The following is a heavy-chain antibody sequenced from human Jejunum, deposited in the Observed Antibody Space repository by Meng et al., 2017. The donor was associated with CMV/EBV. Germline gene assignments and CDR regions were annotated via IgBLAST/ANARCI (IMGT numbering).Heavy chain of an antibody. CDR1: GDSISTSNYY. Sequence: CTVSGDSISTSNYYWGWIRQPPGKGLEWIGIIYYTGSTHYNPSLESRVSISVDTSKNQFSLKLSSVTAADTAVYFCARDSSRLYNSWGQGTLVTVSS. CDR2: IYYTGST. J-gene: IGHJ4*02. V-gene: IGHV4-39*07. CDR3: ARDSSRLYNS. D-gene: IGHD1-20*01.